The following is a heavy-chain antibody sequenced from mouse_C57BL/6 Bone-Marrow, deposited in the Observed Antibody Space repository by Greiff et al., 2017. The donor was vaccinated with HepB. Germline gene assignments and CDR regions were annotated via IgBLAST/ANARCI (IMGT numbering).Heavy chain of an antibody. CDR2: LYPGSGST. J-gene: IGHJ4*01. Sequence: QVQLQQPGAELVKPGASVKMSCKASGSTFTSYWITWVKQRPGQGLAWIGDLYPGSGSTNYNEKFKSKAKLTVDTSSSTAYMQLSSLTSEDSAVYYCARWALCFYYAMDYWGQGTSVTVSS. D-gene: IGHD6-5*01. CDR1: GSTFTSYW. V-gene: IGHV1-55*01. CDR3: ARWALCFYYAMDY.